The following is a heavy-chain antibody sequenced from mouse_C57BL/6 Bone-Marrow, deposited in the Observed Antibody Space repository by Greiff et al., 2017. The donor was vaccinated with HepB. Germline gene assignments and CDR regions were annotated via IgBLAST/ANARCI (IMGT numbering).Heavy chain of an antibody. D-gene: IGHD1-1*01. Sequence: VQLVESGPGLVAPSQSLSITCTVSGFSFTSYGVDWVRQPPGKGLEWLGVIWGGGSTNYNSALMSRLSISKDNSKSQVFLKMNSLQTDDTAMYYCASITTVVATRGFAYWGQGTLVTVSA. CDR3: ASITTVVATRGFAY. CDR1: GFSFTSYG. J-gene: IGHJ3*01. V-gene: IGHV2-9*01. CDR2: IWGGGST.